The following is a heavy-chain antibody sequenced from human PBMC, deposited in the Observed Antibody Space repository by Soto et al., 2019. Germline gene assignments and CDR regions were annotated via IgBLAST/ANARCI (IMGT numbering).Heavy chain of an antibody. J-gene: IGHJ6*03. D-gene: IGHD5-18*01. Sequence: PSETLSLTCTVSGGSISSYYWSWIRQPPGKGLEWIGYIYYSGGTNYNPSLKSRVTISVDTSKNQFSLKLSSVTAADTAVYYCARRSAMATQYYYYYYMDVWGKGTTVTVSS. V-gene: IGHV4-59*08. CDR1: GGSISSYY. CDR2: IYYSGGT. CDR3: ARRSAMATQYYYYYYMDV.